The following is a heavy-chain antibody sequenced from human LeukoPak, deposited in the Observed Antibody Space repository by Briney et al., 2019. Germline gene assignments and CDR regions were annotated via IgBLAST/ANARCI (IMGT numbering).Heavy chain of an antibody. V-gene: IGHV3-33*01. CDR3: ARDSYGMDV. CDR2: IWYDGSNK. J-gene: IGHJ6*02. CDR1: GFTFSSYS. Sequence: GRSLRLSCAASGFTFSSYSMHWVRQAPGKGLEWVAVIWYDGSNKYYADSVKGRFTISRDNSKNTLYLQMNSLRAEDTAVYYCARDSYGMDVWGQGTTVTVSS.